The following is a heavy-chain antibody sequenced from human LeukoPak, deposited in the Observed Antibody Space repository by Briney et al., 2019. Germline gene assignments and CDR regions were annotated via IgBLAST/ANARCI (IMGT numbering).Heavy chain of an antibody. CDR1: GGSFSGYY. V-gene: IGHV4-34*01. CDR3: VIFVGF. D-gene: IGHD6-25*01. CDR2: INHSGST. Sequence: SETLSLTCAVYGGSFSGYYWSWIRQPPGKGLEWIGEINHSGSTNYNPSLKSRATISVDTSKNHFSLKLTSVTAADTAVYYCVIFVGFWGRGILVTVSS. J-gene: IGHJ4*02.